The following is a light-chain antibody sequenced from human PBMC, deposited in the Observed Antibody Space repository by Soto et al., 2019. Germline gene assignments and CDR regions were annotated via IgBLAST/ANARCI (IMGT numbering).Light chain of an antibody. CDR2: AAS. J-gene: IGKJ5*01. CDR1: QSINIY. CDR3: QQYYSYPIS. V-gene: IGKV1-8*01. Sequence: QLTQYPSSQYAYVGDIVNITCRASQSINIYLARYQQKPGKAPKLLIYAASTLQSGVPSRFSGSGSGTDFTLTISCLQSEDFATYYCQQYYSYPISLGQGTGLEI.